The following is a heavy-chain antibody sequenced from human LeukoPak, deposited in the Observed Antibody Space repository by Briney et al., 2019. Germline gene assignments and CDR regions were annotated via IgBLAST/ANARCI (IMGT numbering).Heavy chain of an antibody. V-gene: IGHV3-74*01. D-gene: IGHD1-1*01. CDR1: GFTFSSYW. CDR3: ARGNAHAFDI. Sequence: GGSLRLSCAASGFTFSSYWMHWVRHAPGKGLVWVSRINSDGSSTSYADSVKGRFTISRDNAKNTLYLQINSLRAEDMAVYYCARGNAHAFDIWGQGTMVTVSS. CDR2: INSDGSST. J-gene: IGHJ3*02.